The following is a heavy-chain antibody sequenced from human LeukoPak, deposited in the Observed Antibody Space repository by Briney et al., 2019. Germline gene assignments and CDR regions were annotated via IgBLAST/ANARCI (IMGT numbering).Heavy chain of an antibody. J-gene: IGHJ4*02. CDR1: GGSISNGNYY. CDR3: ARVSSGATTVDY. V-gene: IGHV4-31*03. CDR2: IYYSGST. D-gene: IGHD1-26*01. Sequence: SETLSLTCTVSGGSISNGNYYWSWIRQHPGKGLEWLGYIYYSGSTYYNPSLKSRVTISVDTSKNQFSLKLSSVTAADTAIYYCARVSSGATTVDYWAREPWSPSPQ.